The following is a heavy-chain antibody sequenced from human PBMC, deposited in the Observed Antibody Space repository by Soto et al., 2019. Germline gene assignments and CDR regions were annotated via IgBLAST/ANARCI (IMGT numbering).Heavy chain of an antibody. CDR2: ISGDAATT. CDR1: GFSFRSYA. CDR3: ARDRFRTASSCYFT. Sequence: EVLLLESGGGLVHPGGSLRLSWAGSGFSFRSYAIAWVRQAPGKGLEWVSAISGDAATTSYAESVKGRFAISRDNSKSTLYLQMSSLRVEDTAVYYCARDRFRTASSCYFTWGQGTLVTVSS. J-gene: IGHJ5*02. V-gene: IGHV3-23*01. D-gene: IGHD2-2*01.